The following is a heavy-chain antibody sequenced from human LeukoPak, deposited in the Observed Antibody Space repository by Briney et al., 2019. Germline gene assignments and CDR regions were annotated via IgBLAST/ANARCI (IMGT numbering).Heavy chain of an antibody. CDR2: ISSSSSTI. Sequence: GGSLRLSCTASGVTFSSYSMNWVRQAPGKGLEWVSYISSSSSTIYYADSVKGRFTISRDNAKNSLYLQMNSLRAEDTAVYYCARDRLGERAFDIWGQGTVVTVSS. CDR1: GVTFSSYS. V-gene: IGHV3-48*04. J-gene: IGHJ3*02. CDR3: ARDRLGERAFDI.